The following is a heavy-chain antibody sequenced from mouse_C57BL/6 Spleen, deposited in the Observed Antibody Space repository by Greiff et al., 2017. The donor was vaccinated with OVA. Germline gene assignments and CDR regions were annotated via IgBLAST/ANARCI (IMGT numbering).Heavy chain of an antibody. CDR1: GYTFTSYW. Sequence: VQLQQSGAELVKPGASVKMSCKASGYTFTSYWITWVKQRPGQGLEWIGDIYPGSGSTNYNEKFKSKATLTVDTSSSTAYMQLSSLTSEDSAVYYCAREGVLRGQLGGDYWGQGTTLTVSS. CDR3: AREGVLRGQLGGDY. J-gene: IGHJ2*01. V-gene: IGHV1-55*01. D-gene: IGHD3-3*01. CDR2: IYPGSGST.